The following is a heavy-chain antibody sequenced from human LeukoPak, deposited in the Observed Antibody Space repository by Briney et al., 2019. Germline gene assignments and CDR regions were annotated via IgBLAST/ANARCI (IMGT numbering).Heavy chain of an antibody. V-gene: IGHV3-53*01. J-gene: IGHJ4*02. CDR2: IYGGGDT. CDR1: GFTVSNDY. CDR3: TRLLPSSHHFFDS. D-gene: IGHD6-6*01. Sequence: GGSLRLSCAVSGFTVSNDYMSWVRQAPGKGLEWVSVIYGGGDTYYADSVRGRFTISRDNFENTLFLQMDSLRPEDTAVYYCTRLLPSSHHFFDSWGQGTVVTVSS.